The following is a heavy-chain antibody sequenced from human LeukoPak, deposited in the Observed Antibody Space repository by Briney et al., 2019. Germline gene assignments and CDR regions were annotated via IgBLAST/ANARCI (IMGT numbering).Heavy chain of an antibody. CDR3: ARDGGDYGSGSYYAY. D-gene: IGHD3-10*01. CDR2: ISSSGSTI. CDR1: GFSFSNYW. Sequence: PGGSLRLSCAASGFSFSNYWVHWVRQAPGRGLEWVSYISSSGSTIYYADSVKGRFTISRDNAKKSLYLQMDSLRAEDTAVYYCARDGGDYGSGSYYAYWGQGTLVTVSS. V-gene: IGHV3-48*04. J-gene: IGHJ4*02.